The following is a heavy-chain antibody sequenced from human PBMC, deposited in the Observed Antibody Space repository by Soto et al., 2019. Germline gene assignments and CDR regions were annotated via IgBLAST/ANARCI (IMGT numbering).Heavy chain of an antibody. CDR3: ARDRLLAMIVVANGAFDI. Sequence: LRLSCAASGFTFSSYWMSWVRQAPGKGLEWVANIKQDGSEKYYVDSVKGRFTISRDNAKNSLYLQMNSLRAEDTAVYYCARDRLLAMIVVANGAFDIWGQGTMVTVSS. V-gene: IGHV3-7*03. D-gene: IGHD3-22*01. J-gene: IGHJ3*02. CDR2: IKQDGSEK. CDR1: GFTFSSYW.